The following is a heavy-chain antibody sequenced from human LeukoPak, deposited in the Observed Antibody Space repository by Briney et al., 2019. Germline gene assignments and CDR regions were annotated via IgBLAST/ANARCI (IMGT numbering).Heavy chain of an antibody. CDR2: ISGSGGST. V-gene: IGHV3-23*01. CDR3: ARDQGYYDFWSGSGYFDY. Sequence: GGSLRLSCAASGFTFSSYAMSWVRQAPGKGLEWVSAISGSGGSTYYADSVKGRFTISRDNSKNTLYLQMNSLRAEDTAVYYCARDQGYYDFWSGSGYFDYWGQGTLVTVSS. CDR1: GFTFSSYA. J-gene: IGHJ4*02. D-gene: IGHD3-3*01.